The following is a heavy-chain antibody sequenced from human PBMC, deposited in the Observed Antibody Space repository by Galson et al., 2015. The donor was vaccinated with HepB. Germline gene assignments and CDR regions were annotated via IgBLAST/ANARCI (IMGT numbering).Heavy chain of an antibody. J-gene: IGHJ5*02. CDR2: INHSGRT. CDR1: GGSFSGSS. V-gene: IGHV4-34*01. Sequence: ETLSLTCAVYGGSFSGSSWTWIRQTPGKGLEWIGEINHSGRTNYNPSLRSRVTIFVATSKNQFSLKLSSVTAADTAVYYCARARGTTVTTMDRRNWFDPWGQGTLVTVSS. CDR3: ARARGTTVTTMDRRNWFDP. D-gene: IGHD4-17*01.